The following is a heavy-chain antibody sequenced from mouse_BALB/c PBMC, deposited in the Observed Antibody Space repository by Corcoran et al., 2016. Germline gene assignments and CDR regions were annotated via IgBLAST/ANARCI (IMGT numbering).Heavy chain of an antibody. CDR3: ARITTAPYYAMDY. CDR1: GYSFTGYY. V-gene: IGHV1S30*01. D-gene: IGHD1-2*01. Sequence: EVQLQQSGPELVKPGASVKISCKASGYSFTGYYMHWVKQSHGKSLEWIGYISCYNGATSYNQKFKGKATFTVDTSSSTAYMQINSLTSEDSAVYDCARITTAPYYAMDYWGQGTSVTVSS. J-gene: IGHJ4*01. CDR2: ISCYNGAT.